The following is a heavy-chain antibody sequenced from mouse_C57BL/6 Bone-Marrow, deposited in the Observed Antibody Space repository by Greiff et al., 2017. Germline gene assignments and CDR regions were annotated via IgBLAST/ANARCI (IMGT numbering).Heavy chain of an antibody. D-gene: IGHD1-2*01. J-gene: IGHJ2*01. CDR3: ARSGYTVPFDF. V-gene: IGHV1-63*01. CDR1: GYTFTNYW. CDR2: IYPGGGYT. Sequence: VQLQQSGAELVRPGTSVKMSCKASGYTFTNYWIGWAKQRPGHGLVWIGEIYPGGGYTNYNEKFKGKATLTADKSSTTAYMQFSSLTSEDSAFYYCARSGYTVPFDFWGQGTALTVTS.